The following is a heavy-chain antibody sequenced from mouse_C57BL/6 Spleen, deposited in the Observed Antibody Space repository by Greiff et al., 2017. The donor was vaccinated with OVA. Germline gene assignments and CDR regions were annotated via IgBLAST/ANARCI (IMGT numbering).Heavy chain of an antibody. CDR1: GFSLTSYG. Sequence: VKLMESGPGLVQPSQSLSITCTVSGFSLTSYGVHWVRQSPGKGLEWLGVIWSGGSTDYNAAFISRLSISKDNSKSQVFFKMNSLQADDTAIYYCARNLEKTAQTSWFAYWGQGTLVTVSA. D-gene: IGHD3-2*02. CDR2: IWSGGST. J-gene: IGHJ3*01. CDR3: ARNLEKTAQTSWFAY. V-gene: IGHV2-2*01.